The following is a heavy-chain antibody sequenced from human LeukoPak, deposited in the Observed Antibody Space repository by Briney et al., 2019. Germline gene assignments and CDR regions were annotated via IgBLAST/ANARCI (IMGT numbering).Heavy chain of an antibody. D-gene: IGHD4-17*01. Sequence: PGGSLRLSCAASGLTFSRYWMQWVRQAPGKGLVWVSHINSDGSSTSYADFVQGRFTIPRDNAKNTLYLQMNSLRVEDTAMYYCVRDNYGVDYWGQGTLVTVSS. J-gene: IGHJ4*02. V-gene: IGHV3-74*01. CDR1: GLTFSRYW. CDR2: INSDGSST. CDR3: VRDNYGVDY.